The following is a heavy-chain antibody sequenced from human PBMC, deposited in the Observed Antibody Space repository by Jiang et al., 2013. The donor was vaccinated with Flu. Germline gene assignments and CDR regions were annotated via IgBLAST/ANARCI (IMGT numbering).Heavy chain of an antibody. V-gene: IGHV4-4*02. D-gene: IGHD3-3*01. Sequence: SGSGLVKPSGTLSVTCAVSGGSMSTSTWWTWVRQAPGKGLEWIGQIYYSGSTNYNPSLQSRVMIFVDTSKNQFSLRVTSVTAADTAVYYCARGGTYFDFWTNSEGFALDTWGPGTVVTVSS. CDR1: GGSMSTSTW. CDR3: ARGGTYFDFWTNSEGFALDT. J-gene: IGHJ3*02. CDR2: IYYSGST.